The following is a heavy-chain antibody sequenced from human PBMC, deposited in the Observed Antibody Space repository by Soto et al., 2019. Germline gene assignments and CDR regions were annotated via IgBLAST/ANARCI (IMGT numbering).Heavy chain of an antibody. J-gene: IGHJ4*02. Sequence: QVQLVESGGGVVQPGRSLRLSCAASGFTFSSYAMHWVRQAPGKGLEWVAVISYDGSNKYYADSVKGRFTISRDNYKNTLYLQMNSLRAEDTAVYYCARESIAAAGTFFDYWGQGTLVTVSS. CDR2: ISYDGSNK. CDR3: ARESIAAAGTFFDY. D-gene: IGHD6-13*01. CDR1: GFTFSSYA. V-gene: IGHV3-30-3*01.